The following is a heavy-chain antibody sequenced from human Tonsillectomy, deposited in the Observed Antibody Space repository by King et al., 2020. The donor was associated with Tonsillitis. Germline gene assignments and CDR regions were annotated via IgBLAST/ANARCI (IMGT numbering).Heavy chain of an antibody. V-gene: IGHV4-39*01. Sequence: LQESGPGLVKPSETLSLTCTVSGGSISSSSYYWGWIRQPPGKGLEWIGSIYYSGSTYYNPSLKSRVTISVDTSKNQFSLKLSSVTAADTAVYYCASLVSITGTTAYFDYWGQGTLVTVSS. CDR2: IYYSGST. CDR3: ASLVSITGTTAYFDY. J-gene: IGHJ4*02. D-gene: IGHD1-20*01. CDR1: GGSISSSSYY.